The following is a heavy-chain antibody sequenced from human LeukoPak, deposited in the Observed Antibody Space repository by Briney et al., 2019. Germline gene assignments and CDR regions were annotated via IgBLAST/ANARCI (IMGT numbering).Heavy chain of an antibody. D-gene: IGHD6-13*01. CDR3: ARSGQGGRSSSWYPNYYYYYYMDV. Sequence: ASVKVSCKASGYTFTSYDINWVRQATGQGLEWMGWMNPNSGNTGYAQKFQGRVTMTRNTSISTAYMELSSLRSEDTAVYYCARSGQGGRSSSWYPNYYYYYYMDVWGKGTTVTVSS. CDR2: MNPNSGNT. V-gene: IGHV1-8*01. J-gene: IGHJ6*03. CDR1: GYTFTSYD.